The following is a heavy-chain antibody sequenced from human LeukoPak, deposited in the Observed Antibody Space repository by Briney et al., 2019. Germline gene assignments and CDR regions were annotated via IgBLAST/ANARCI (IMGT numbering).Heavy chain of an antibody. CDR2: IYYSGSS. J-gene: IGHJ4*02. CDR3: ARMESWVLPTGPRGFDH. D-gene: IGHD4/OR15-4a*01. CDR1: GGSVSSGDYY. V-gene: IGHV4-61*08. Sequence: KPSEMVSLTCTVSGGSVSSGDYYWNWIRQPPGKGLEWIGYIYYSGSSEYNPSLKSRVTMSVDTSKNQFSLQVSSVTAADTAVYYCARMESWVLPTGPRGFDHWGQGILVTVSS.